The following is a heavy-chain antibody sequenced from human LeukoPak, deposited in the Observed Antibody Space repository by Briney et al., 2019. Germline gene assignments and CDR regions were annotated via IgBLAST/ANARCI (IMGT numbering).Heavy chain of an antibody. J-gene: IGHJ4*02. CDR2: IHHSGDT. CDR3: ARRSGSSWYFDY. CDR1: GESFSDSY. D-gene: IGHD6-13*01. V-gene: IGHV4-34*01. Sequence: PSETLSLTCAVYGESFSDSYWSWIRQPPGKGLEWIGEIHHSGDTNHNPSLKSRVTISLDTSKNQFSLKLSSVTAADTAVYYCARRSGSSWYFDYWGQGTLVTVSS.